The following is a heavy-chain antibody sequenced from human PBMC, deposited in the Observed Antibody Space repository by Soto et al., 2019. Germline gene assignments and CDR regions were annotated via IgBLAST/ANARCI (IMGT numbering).Heavy chain of an antibody. V-gene: IGHV3-66*01. CDR3: SRGDVHCNGVRCYGVPMDV. CDR2: IQSGGST. Sequence: EVQLVESGGDLVQPGGSLRLSCAASGFSVNSKYMSWVRQAPGNGLEWVSLIQSGGSTYYAGSVKGRFTISRDFSENTLFLQMNSLRVDDTAVYYLSRGDVHCNGVRCYGVPMDVWGKGTTVTVSA. D-gene: IGHD2-15*01. CDR1: GFSVNSKY. J-gene: IGHJ6*04.